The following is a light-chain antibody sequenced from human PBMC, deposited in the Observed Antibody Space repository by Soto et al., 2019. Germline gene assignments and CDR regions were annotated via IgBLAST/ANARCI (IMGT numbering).Light chain of an antibody. Sequence: DIQMTQSPSSLSSSVGDRVTITCRSSQSISSYLNWYQQKPGKAPKLLIYAASSLQSGVPSRFSGSGSGTDFTLTISSLQPEDFETYYCQHSYSPPQTFGQGTKVDIK. CDR3: QHSYSPPQT. J-gene: IGKJ1*01. CDR2: AAS. CDR1: QSISSY. V-gene: IGKV1-39*01.